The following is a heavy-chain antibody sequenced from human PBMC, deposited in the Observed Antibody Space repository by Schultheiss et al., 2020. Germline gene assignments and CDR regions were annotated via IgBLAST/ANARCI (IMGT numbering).Heavy chain of an antibody. CDR2: ITITGRT. V-gene: IGHV3-23*01. CDR3: AKDLRQLWLSG. CDR1: GFSFTNSG. Sequence: GGSLRLSCAASGFSFTNSGLSWVRQAPGKGLEWVSGITITGRTFYADSVKGRFTISRDNSKSTLYLQMNSLRADDTAVYYCAKDLRQLWLSGWGQGTLVTVSS. D-gene: IGHD5-18*01. J-gene: IGHJ4*02.